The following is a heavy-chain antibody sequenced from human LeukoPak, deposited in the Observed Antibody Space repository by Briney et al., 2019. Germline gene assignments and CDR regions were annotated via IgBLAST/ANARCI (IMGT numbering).Heavy chain of an antibody. D-gene: IGHD6-13*01. V-gene: IGHV4-39*07. CDR2: IYYSGTYNTGST. J-gene: IGHJ5*02. Sequence: SETLSLTCTVSGGSINSNRHYWGWIRQPPGKGLEWIGSIYYSGTYNTGSTYHNPSLKSRVTISVDTSKNQFSLNLSSVTAADTAVYYCANYPTGHSGQRFDPWGQGTLVTVSS. CDR3: ANYPTGHSGQRFDP. CDR1: GGSINSNRHY.